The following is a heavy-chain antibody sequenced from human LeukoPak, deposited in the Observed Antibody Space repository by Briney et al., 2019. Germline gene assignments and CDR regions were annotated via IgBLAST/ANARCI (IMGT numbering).Heavy chain of an antibody. CDR2: INPNSGGT. Sequence: ASVKVSCKASGYTFTGYYMHWVRQAPGHGREWMGWINPNSGGTNYAQKFQGRVTMTRDTSISTAYMELSSLRSDDTAMYYCARDLGEPELRGYYFDYWGQGTLVTVSS. CDR1: GYTFTGYY. D-gene: IGHD1-26*01. V-gene: IGHV1-2*02. CDR3: ARDLGEPELRGYYFDY. J-gene: IGHJ4*02.